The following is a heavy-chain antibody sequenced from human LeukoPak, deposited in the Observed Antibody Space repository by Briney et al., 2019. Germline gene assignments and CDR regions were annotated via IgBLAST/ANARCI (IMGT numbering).Heavy chain of an antibody. J-gene: IGHJ4*02. D-gene: IGHD3-22*01. Sequence: PSETLSLTCTVSGGSISSGGYYWSWIRQHPEKGLEWIGYIYYSGSTSYNPSLKSRVVISLDASDNQVSLKLRSATAADTAVYFCARTYHYDSIGYYFDPWGQGTVVTVSS. V-gene: IGHV4-31*03. CDR3: ARTYHYDSIGYYFDP. CDR2: IYYSGST. CDR1: GGSISSGGYY.